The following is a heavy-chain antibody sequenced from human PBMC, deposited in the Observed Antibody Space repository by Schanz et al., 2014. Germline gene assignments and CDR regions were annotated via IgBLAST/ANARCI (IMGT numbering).Heavy chain of an antibody. CDR3: ARSYHDDDDYTRALDM. D-gene: IGHD3-16*01. J-gene: IGHJ3*02. CDR2: INSDGSSA. CDR1: GFTFSSYW. V-gene: IGHV3-74*02. Sequence: VQLVESGGGVVQPGRSLRLSCAASGFTFSSYWMHWVRQAPGKGLVWISRINSDGSSASYADSMEGRFTISRDNAQNSLFLQMNSLRVEDTAVYYCARSYHDDDDYTRALDMWGQGTMVTVSS.